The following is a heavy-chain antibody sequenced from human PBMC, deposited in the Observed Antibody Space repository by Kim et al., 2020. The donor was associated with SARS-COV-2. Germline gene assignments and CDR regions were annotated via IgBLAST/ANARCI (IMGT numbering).Heavy chain of an antibody. V-gene: IGHV1-24*01. J-gene: IGHJ4*02. CDR3: ATSPLVRGAKGSYFDY. D-gene: IGHD3-10*01. Sequence: KFQGRVTMTEDTSTDTAYMELSSLRSEDTAVYYCATSPLVRGAKGSYFDYWGQGTLVTVSS.